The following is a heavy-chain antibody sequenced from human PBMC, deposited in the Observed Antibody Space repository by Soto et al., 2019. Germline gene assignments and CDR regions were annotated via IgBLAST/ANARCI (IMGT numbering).Heavy chain of an antibody. CDR2: IIPIFGTA. D-gene: IGHD3-10*01. J-gene: IGHJ3*02. Sequence: QVQLVQSGAEVKKPGSSVKVSCKASGGTFSSYAISWVRQAPGQGLEWMGGIIPIFGTANYAQKFQGRVTITADESTSTAYMEPSSLRSEDTAVYYCAIGSPMGDYYGPPHAFDIWGQGTMVTVSS. CDR1: GGTFSSYA. V-gene: IGHV1-69*01. CDR3: AIGSPMGDYYGPPHAFDI.